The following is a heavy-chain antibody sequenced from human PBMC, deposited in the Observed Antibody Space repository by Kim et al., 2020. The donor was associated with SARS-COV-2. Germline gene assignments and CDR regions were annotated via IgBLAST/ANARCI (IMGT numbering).Heavy chain of an antibody. Sequence: SNPSLRSRLSVSSDASKNQFSLTLNSVTAADTAVYYCARDLLSASVFEIWGPGTMVTISS. J-gene: IGHJ3*02. D-gene: IGHD3-10*01. V-gene: IGHV4-31*02. CDR3: ARDLLSASVFEI.